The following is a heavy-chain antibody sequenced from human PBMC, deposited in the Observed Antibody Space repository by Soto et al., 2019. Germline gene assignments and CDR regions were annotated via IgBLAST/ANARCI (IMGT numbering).Heavy chain of an antibody. J-gene: IGHJ4*02. CDR3: ARDTRGSCYDY. V-gene: IGHV3-33*01. CDR2: IWYDGSNK. CDR1: GFTFSSYG. D-gene: IGHD2-15*01. Sequence: GGSLSLSCAASGFTFSSYGMHWVRQAPGKGLEWVAVIWYDGSNKYYADSVKGRFTISRDNSKNTLYLQMNSLRAEDTAVYYCARDTRGSCYDYWGQGTLVTSPQ.